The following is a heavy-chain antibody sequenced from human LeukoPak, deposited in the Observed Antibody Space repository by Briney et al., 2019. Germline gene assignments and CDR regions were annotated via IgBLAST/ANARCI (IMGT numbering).Heavy chain of an antibody. D-gene: IGHD1-26*01. V-gene: IGHV3-23*01. J-gene: IGHJ4*02. Sequence: GGSLRLSCAASGFSFSSYAMSWVRQAPGKGLEWVSAISGSATATNYADSVKGRFTISRENAKNSLYLQMNSLRAGDTAVYYCARGRGSYVDYWGQGTLVTVSS. CDR3: ARGRGSYVDY. CDR1: GFSFSSYA. CDR2: ISGSATAT.